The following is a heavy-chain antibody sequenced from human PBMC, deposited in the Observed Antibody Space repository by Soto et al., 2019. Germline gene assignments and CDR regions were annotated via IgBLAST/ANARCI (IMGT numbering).Heavy chain of an antibody. D-gene: IGHD2-15*01. V-gene: IGHV1-69*01. J-gene: IGHJ4*02. CDR2: IIPIFGTA. CDR3: ARDVGFCRGGSCYDFGY. Sequence: QVQLVQSGAEVKKPGSSVTVSCKASGGTFSSYAISWVRQAPGQGREWMGGIIPIFGTANYAQKFQGRVTITADESTSTAYMELSSLRSEDTAVYYCARDVGFCRGGSCYDFGYWGQGTLVTGSS. CDR1: GGTFSSYA.